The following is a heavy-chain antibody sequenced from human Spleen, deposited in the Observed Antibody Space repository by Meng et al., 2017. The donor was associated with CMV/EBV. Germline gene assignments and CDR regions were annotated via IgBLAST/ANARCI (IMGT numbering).Heavy chain of an antibody. D-gene: IGHD2-2*02. Sequence: GGSLKISCAASGFTFSSYEMNWVGQDPGKGLAWVSYISSSGSTIYYADSVKGRFTISRDNAKSSLSLQMNSLSAEDTAVYSCSRVQVVPAAIGGFDAFDIWGQGTMVTVSS. CDR2: ISSSGSTI. V-gene: IGHV3-48*03. CDR3: SRVQVVPAAIGGFDAFDI. CDR1: GFTFSSYE. J-gene: IGHJ3*02.